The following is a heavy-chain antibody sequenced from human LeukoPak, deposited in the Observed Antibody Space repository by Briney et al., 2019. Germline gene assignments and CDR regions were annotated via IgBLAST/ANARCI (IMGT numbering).Heavy chain of an antibody. V-gene: IGHV4-39*01. CDR3: ARHSRYGLYYFDY. J-gene: IGHJ4*02. CDR1: GGSISSSSYY. D-gene: IGHD5-18*01. Sequence: PSETLSLTCTVSGGSISSSSYYWGWIRQPPGKGLEWIVSLFYSGSTYYDPSLKSRVTISVDTSKNQFSLKVTSVTAADTAVYYCARHSRYGLYYFDYWGQGTPVTVSS. CDR2: LFYSGST.